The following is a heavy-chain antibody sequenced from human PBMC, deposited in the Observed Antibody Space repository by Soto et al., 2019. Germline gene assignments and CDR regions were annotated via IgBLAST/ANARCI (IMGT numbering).Heavy chain of an antibody. J-gene: IGHJ5*02. D-gene: IGHD6-6*01. Sequence: SETLSLTCAVYGGSFSGYYWSWIRQPPGKGLEWIGEINHSGSTNYNPSLKSRVTISVDTSKNQFSLRLSSVTAADTAAYYCACTRKSIADDDNWFDPWGQGTLVTVSS. CDR3: ACTRKSIADDDNWFDP. V-gene: IGHV4-34*01. CDR1: GGSFSGYY. CDR2: INHSGST.